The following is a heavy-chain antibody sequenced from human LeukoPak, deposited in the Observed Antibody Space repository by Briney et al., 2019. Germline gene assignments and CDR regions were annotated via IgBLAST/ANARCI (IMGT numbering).Heavy chain of an antibody. CDR3: AREGCSGGSCYSDY. Sequence: PGGSLRLSCAASGFTFGSYAMHWVRQAPGKGLEWVAVISYDGSNKYYADSVKGRFTISRDNSKNTLYLQMNSLRAEDTAVYYCAREGCSGGSCYSDYWGQGTLVTVSS. V-gene: IGHV3-30*04. CDR2: ISYDGSNK. CDR1: GFTFGSYA. J-gene: IGHJ4*02. D-gene: IGHD2-15*01.